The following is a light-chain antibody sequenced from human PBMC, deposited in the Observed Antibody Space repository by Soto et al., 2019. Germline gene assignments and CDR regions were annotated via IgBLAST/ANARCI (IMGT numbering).Light chain of an antibody. V-gene: IGLV2-14*01. CDR3: SSYTTSTSYV. CDR1: NSDVGAYNY. J-gene: IGLJ1*01. CDR2: AVS. Sequence: QSVLTQPASVSGSPGQSITISCTGTNSDVGAYNYVSWYQQHPGKVPKLMIFAVSNRPSGVSNRFSGSKSGNTASLTISGLQAEDEADYYCSSYTTSTSYVFGSGTKLTVL.